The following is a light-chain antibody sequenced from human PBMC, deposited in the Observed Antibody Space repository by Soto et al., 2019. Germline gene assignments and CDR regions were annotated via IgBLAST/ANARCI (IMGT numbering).Light chain of an antibody. J-gene: IGKJ4*01. Sequence: EIVLTQSPATLSLSPGERATLSCRASQSVSTYLAWYQQKPGQAPRLLIYDASKTATGIPARLSGSGSGTDFTLTITSLEPGDFAVYYCEQRSNWPPPFGGGTKVEIK. CDR2: DAS. CDR3: EQRSNWPPP. V-gene: IGKV3-11*01. CDR1: QSVSTY.